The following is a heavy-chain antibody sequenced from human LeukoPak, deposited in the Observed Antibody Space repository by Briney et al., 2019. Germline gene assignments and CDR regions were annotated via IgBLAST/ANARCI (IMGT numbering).Heavy chain of an antibody. J-gene: IGHJ4*02. CDR1: GGSFSGYY. D-gene: IGHD5-12*01. V-gene: IGHV4-34*01. CDR2: INHSGST. CDR3: ARSDSGYELDY. Sequence: PSETLSLTCAVYGGSFSGYYWSWIRQPPGKGLEWIGEINHSGSTNYNPSLKSRVTISVDTSKNQFSLKLSSVTAADTAVYYCARSDSGYELDYWGQGTLVTVSS.